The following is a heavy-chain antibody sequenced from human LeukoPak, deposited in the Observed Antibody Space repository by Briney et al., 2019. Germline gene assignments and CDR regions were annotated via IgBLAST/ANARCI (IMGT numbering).Heavy chain of an antibody. CDR2: FDPEDGET. V-gene: IGHV1-24*01. Sequence: ASVKVSCKVSGYTLTELSMHWVRQAPGKGLEWTGGFDPEDGETIYAQKFQGRVTMTEDTSTDTAYMELSSLRSEDTAVYYCATDKCTGCRGRYFRWGQGTLVTVSS. CDR1: GYTLTELS. J-gene: IGHJ4*02. CDR3: ATDKCTGCRGRYFR. D-gene: IGHD3-9*01.